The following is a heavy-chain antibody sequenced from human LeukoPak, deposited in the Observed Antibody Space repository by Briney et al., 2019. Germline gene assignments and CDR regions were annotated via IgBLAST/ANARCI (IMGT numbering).Heavy chain of an antibody. CDR2: FYYSGST. Sequence: SETLSLTCTVSGGSISSSNYYWGWIRQPPGKGLEWIGSFYYSGSTYYNPSLKSRVTISADTSKNQFSLKLSSVTAADTAVYYCARQSGYSSSWGQGTLVTVSS. CDR1: GGSISSSNYY. CDR3: ARQSGYSSS. D-gene: IGHD6-13*01. V-gene: IGHV4-39*01. J-gene: IGHJ4*02.